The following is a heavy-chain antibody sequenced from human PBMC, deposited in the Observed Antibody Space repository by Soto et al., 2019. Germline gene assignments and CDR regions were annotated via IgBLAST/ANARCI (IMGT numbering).Heavy chain of an antibody. V-gene: IGHV1-8*01. CDR1: GYTFTSYD. Sequence: ASVKVSCKASGYTFTSYDINWVRQATGQGLEWMGWMNPNSGNTGYAQKFQERVTITRDMSTSTAYMELSSLRSEDTAVYYCAARAASSVTTYYFDYWGQGTLVTVSS. J-gene: IGHJ4*02. D-gene: IGHD4-17*01. CDR2: MNPNSGNT. CDR3: AARAASSVTTYYFDY.